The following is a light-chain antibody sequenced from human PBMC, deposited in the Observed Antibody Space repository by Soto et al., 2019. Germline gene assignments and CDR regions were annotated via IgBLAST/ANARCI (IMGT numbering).Light chain of an antibody. V-gene: IGKV3-20*01. CDR1: QSVTTR. J-gene: IGKJ5*01. CDR3: QQYGGSPIT. Sequence: EIVMTQSPATLSVSPGGRATLSCRASQSVTTRLAWYQQKPGQPPRLLISGASVRASGVPVRISGSGSGTDLTLTISRLEPEDFALYYCQQYGGSPITSGLGTGMEIK. CDR2: GAS.